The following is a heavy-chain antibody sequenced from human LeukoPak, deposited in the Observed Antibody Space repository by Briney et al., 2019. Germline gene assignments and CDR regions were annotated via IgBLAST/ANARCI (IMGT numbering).Heavy chain of an antibody. D-gene: IGHD3-16*01. CDR1: GYTFTGYY. Sequence: ASVKVSCKASGYTFTGYYMHWVRQAPGQGLEWMGWINPNSGGTNYAQKFQGRVTMTRDTSISTAYMELSRLRSDDTAVYYRARVVPYYDYALDVWGQGTTVTVSS. V-gene: IGHV1-2*02. CDR2: INPNSGGT. J-gene: IGHJ6*02. CDR3: ARVVPYYDYALDV.